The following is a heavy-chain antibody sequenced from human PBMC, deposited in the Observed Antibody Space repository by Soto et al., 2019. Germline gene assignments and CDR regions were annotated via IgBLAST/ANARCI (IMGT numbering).Heavy chain of an antibody. J-gene: IGHJ4*02. CDR3: VRTTLVVAAATLEDY. CDR2: INSDGSST. D-gene: IGHD2-15*01. Sequence: EVQLVESGGGLVQTAGCLRLSCAASGFNFSSYWMHWVRQAPGKGPVWVSRINSDGSSTSYADSVKGRFTISRDNAKNTPYLQMNSLRAEDTAVYYCVRTTLVVAAATLEDYWGQGTLVTVSS. V-gene: IGHV3-74*01. CDR1: GFNFSSYW.